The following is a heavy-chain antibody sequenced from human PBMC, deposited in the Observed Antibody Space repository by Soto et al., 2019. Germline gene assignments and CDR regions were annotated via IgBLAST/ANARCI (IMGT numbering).Heavy chain of an antibody. J-gene: IGHJ4*02. CDR2: ISGSGGST. CDR1: GFMFSSYA. V-gene: IGHV3-23*01. CDR3: AKDGSWGDHYYFDN. Sequence: PGGSLRLSCAVSGFMFSSYAMTWVRQAPGKGLEWVSSISGSGGSTFYSDSLRGRFTISRDISKKMLYLEMNSLKGDDTAVYYCAKDGSWGDHYYFDNWGQGTLVTVSS. D-gene: IGHD2-21*02.